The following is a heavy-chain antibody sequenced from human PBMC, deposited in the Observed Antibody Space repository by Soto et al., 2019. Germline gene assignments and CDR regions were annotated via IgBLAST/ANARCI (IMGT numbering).Heavy chain of an antibody. D-gene: IGHD6-13*01. Sequence: QITLKESGPTLVKPTQTLTLTCTFSGFSLSTSGVGVGWIRQPPGKAREWMALNYWADDKRYSPSLEGRLTITKATSKSQVVLTMTNVDPVDAVTYDCAHRRSSSSTYYFDYWGQGTLVTVSS. J-gene: IGHJ4*02. CDR1: GFSLSTSGVG. V-gene: IGHV2-5*02. CDR2: NYWADDK. CDR3: AHRRSSSSTYYFDY.